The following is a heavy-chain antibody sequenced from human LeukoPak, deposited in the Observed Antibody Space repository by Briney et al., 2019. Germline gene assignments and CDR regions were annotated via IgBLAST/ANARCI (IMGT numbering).Heavy chain of an antibody. D-gene: IGHD3-9*01. Sequence: GGSLRLSCAASGFTFSSYGMPWVRQAPGKGLEWVAVMSYDGSNKYYADSVKGRFTISRDNSKNTLYLQMNSLRAEDTAVYYCAKGSGYYDILXGYXPXXFXXEYFDYWGQGTLVTV. CDR2: MSYDGSNK. J-gene: IGHJ4*02. CDR3: AKGSGYYDILXGYXPXXFXXEYFDY. V-gene: IGHV3-30*18. CDR1: GFTFSSYG.